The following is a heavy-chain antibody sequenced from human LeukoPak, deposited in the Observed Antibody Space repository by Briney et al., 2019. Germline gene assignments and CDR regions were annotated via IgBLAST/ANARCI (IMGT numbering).Heavy chain of an antibody. CDR1: GFTFSSYW. D-gene: IGHD3-10*01. CDR3: AREIFLGGTKYYYYYMDV. Sequence: GGSLRLSCAASGFTFSSYWMSWVRQAPGKGLEWVANIKQDGSEKYYVDSVKGRFTISRDNAKNSLYLQMNSLRAEDTAVYYCAREIFLGGTKYYYYYMDVWGKGTTVTVSS. V-gene: IGHV3-7*01. J-gene: IGHJ6*03. CDR2: IKQDGSEK.